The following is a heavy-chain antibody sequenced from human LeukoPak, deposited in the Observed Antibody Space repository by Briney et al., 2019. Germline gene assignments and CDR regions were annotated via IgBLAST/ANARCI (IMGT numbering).Heavy chain of an antibody. V-gene: IGHV1-3*01. CDR2: INAGNGNT. CDR1: GYTFTSYA. D-gene: IGHD3-10*01. Sequence: GASVKVSCKASGYTFTSYAVHWVRQAPGQRLEWMGWINAGNGNTKYSQKFQGRVTITRDTSASTAYMELSSLRSEDTAVYYCATNLWFGELWFDYWGRGTLVTVSS. J-gene: IGHJ4*02. CDR3: ATNLWFGELWFDY.